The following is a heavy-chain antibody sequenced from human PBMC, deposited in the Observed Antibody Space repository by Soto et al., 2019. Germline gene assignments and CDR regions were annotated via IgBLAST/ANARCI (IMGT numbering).Heavy chain of an antibody. V-gene: IGHV3-7*01. Sequence: GGSLRLSCAASGFTFSSYWMSWVRQAPGKGLEWVANIKQDGSEKYYVDSVKGRFTISRDNAKNSLYLQMNSLRAEDTAVYYCARDYEYGDLYYYYYYMDVWGKGTTVTVSS. CDR2: IKQDGSEK. CDR1: GFTFSSYW. D-gene: IGHD4-17*01. J-gene: IGHJ6*03. CDR3: ARDYEYGDLYYYYYYMDV.